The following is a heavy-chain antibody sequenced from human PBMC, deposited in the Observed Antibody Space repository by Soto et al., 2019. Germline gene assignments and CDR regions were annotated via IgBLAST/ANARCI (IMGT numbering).Heavy chain of an antibody. D-gene: IGHD3-3*01. J-gene: IGHJ6*02. V-gene: IGHV4-30-4*01. CDR2: IYYSGST. Sequence: SETLSLTCTVSGGSISSGDYYWSWIRQPPGKGLEWIGYIYYSGSTYYNPSLKSRVTISVDTSKNQFSLKLSSVTAADTAVYYCARDHGFLEWLSNEYYGMDVWGQGTTVTVSS. CDR3: ARDHGFLEWLSNEYYGMDV. CDR1: GGSISSGDYY.